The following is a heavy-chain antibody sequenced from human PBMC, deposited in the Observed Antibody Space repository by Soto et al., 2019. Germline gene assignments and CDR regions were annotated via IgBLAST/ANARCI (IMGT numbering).Heavy chain of an antibody. CDR1: GGSVSSGSYY. D-gene: IGHD6-13*01. Sequence: SETLSLTCTVSGGSVSSGSYYWSWIRQPPGKGLEWIGYIYYSGSTNYNPSLKSRVTISVDTSKNQFSLKLSSVTAADTAVYYCARGDSSSGNGGGAYYYYGMDVWGQGTTVTVSS. CDR2: IYYSGST. J-gene: IGHJ6*02. CDR3: ARGDSSSGNGGGAYYYYGMDV. V-gene: IGHV4-61*01.